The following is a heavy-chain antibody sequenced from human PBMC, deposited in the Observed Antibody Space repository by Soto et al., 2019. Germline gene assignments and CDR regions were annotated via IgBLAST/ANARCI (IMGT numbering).Heavy chain of an antibody. D-gene: IGHD4-17*01. Sequence: ASVKVSCKASGYTFTSYDINWVRQATGQGLEWMGWMNPNSGNTGYAQKFQGRVTMTRNTSISTAYMELSSLRSEDTAVYYCARGGGHGDYVSYYYYGMDVWGQGTTVIVSS. V-gene: IGHV1-8*01. J-gene: IGHJ6*02. CDR2: MNPNSGNT. CDR3: ARGGGHGDYVSYYYYGMDV. CDR1: GYTFTSYD.